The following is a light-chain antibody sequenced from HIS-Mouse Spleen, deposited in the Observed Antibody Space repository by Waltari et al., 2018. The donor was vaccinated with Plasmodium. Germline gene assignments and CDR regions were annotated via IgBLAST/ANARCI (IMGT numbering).Light chain of an antibody. V-gene: IGKV6-21*01. CDR3: HLSSNLPLT. CDR2: DST. CDR1: QIIGSS. Sequence: EFVLTQSEDFQSLTPKEKVTITCRASQIIGSSSHWYQQKPDQSPKLIIKDSTQSFSVLPTLCSSGSAGTVITPTSNRLADDDATTYYYHLSSNLPLTFGQGTRLEIK. J-gene: IGKJ1*01.